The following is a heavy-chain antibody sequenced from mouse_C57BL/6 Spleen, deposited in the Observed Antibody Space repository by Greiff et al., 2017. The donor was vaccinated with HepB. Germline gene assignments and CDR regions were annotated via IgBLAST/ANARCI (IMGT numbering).Heavy chain of an antibody. CDR2: INPYNGGT. CDR1: GYTFTDYY. J-gene: IGHJ4*01. Sequence: VQLQQSGPVLVKPGASVKMSCKASGYTFTDYYMNWVKQSHGKSLEWIGVINPYNGGTSYNQKFKGKATLTVDKSSSTAYVELNSRTSEDSAVYYCARGGTRVGAMGYWGKGPSVTVSS. CDR3: ARGGTRVGAMGY. D-gene: IGHD1-1*01. V-gene: IGHV1-19*01.